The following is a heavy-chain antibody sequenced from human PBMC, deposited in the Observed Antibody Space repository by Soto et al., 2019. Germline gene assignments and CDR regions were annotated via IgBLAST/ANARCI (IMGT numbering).Heavy chain of an antibody. CDR3: ATEKTMDV. CDR1: GLTFGNFA. J-gene: IGHJ6*02. V-gene: IGHV3-30-3*01. Sequence: PGGSLRLSCAASGLTFGNFAMNWVRQAPGKGLERVAFIPYDGTNKYYADSVKGRFTISRDNAKNTRYLQMNSLRSEDTGVYYCATEKTMDVWGQGTTVTVSS. CDR2: IPYDGTNK.